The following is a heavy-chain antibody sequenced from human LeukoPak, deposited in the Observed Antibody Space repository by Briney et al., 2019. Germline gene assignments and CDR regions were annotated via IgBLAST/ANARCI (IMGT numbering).Heavy chain of an antibody. D-gene: IGHD3-10*01. CDR2: ISGGGGVT. Sequence: GGSLRLSCAASGFTLSSYAMSWVRQAPGKGLEWVSAISGGGGVTYYAESVAGRFTISRDNSKNTLYLQMNSLRAEDTAVYYCARVRPLLLWFGELFRWGQGTLVTVSS. V-gene: IGHV3-23*01. CDR3: ARVRPLLLWFGELFR. CDR1: GFTLSSYA. J-gene: IGHJ4*02.